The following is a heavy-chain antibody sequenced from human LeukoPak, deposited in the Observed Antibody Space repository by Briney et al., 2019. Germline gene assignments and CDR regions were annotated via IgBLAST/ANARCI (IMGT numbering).Heavy chain of an antibody. CDR1: GGSISSSSYY. J-gene: IGHJ5*02. Sequence: SETLSLTCTVSGGSISSSSYYWGWIRQPPGKGLEWIGSIYYSGSTYYNPSLKSRVTISVDTSKNQFSLKLSSVTAADTAVYYCARRGYGDYVNWFDPWGQGTLVTVSS. CDR3: ARRGYGDYVNWFDP. V-gene: IGHV4-39*07. CDR2: IYYSGST. D-gene: IGHD4-17*01.